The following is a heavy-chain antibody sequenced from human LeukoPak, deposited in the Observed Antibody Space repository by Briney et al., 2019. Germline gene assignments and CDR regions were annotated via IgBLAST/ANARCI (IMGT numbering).Heavy chain of an antibody. CDR3: ARNRYGSGSYYYGMDV. D-gene: IGHD3-10*01. V-gene: IGHV3-33*01. Sequence: GGSLRLSCAASGFSFSAYDMHWVRQAPGKGLEWVAVIWNDGSNKYYADSVKGRSTVSRDNSKNTLYLQMNSLRAEDTAVYYCARNRYGSGSYYYGMDVWGQGTTVTVSS. J-gene: IGHJ6*02. CDR2: IWNDGSNK. CDR1: GFSFSAYD.